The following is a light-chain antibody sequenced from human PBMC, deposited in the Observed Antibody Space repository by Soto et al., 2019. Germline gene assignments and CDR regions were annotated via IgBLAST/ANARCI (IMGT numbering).Light chain of an antibody. CDR3: QQSSSIT. V-gene: IGKV1-39*01. J-gene: IGKJ4*01. CDR2: GAS. Sequence: DMQMTQSPSSLSTSVGVRVTIACRASKHIGTYLNWYRQKPGEAPEVLIYGASNLEDGVSSRFSGSGSGTEFTLTIDSLQSEDFATYFCQQSSSITFGAGTRVE. CDR1: KHIGTY.